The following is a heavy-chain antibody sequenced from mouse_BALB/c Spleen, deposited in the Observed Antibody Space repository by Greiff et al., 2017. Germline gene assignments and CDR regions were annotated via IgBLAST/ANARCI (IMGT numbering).Heavy chain of an antibody. D-gene: IGHD1-2*01. Sequence: QVQLQQPGAELVKPGASVKLSCKASGFTFTSYWMHWVKQRPGQGLEWIGEIDPSDSYTNYNQKFKGKATLTVDKSSSTAYMQLSSLTSEDSAVYYCALITTATEGYWGQGTTLTVSS. V-gene: IGHV1-69*02. CDR3: ALITTATEGY. J-gene: IGHJ2*01. CDR1: GFTFTSYW. CDR2: IDPSDSYT.